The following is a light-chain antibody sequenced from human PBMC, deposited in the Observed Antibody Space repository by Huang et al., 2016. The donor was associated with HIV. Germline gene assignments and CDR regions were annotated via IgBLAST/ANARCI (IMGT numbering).Light chain of an antibody. CDR2: AAS. J-gene: IGKJ5*01. CDR3: QQTDSFPLT. CDR1: QGISNS. V-gene: IGKV1-12*01. Sequence: DIQMTQSPSSVSASVGGRVIITCRANQGISNSLAWYQQTPGTAPTLLIYAASSVQSGVPSRFSGSGSGTDFTLTISSLQPEDFATYYCQQTDSFPLTFGQGTRLEIE.